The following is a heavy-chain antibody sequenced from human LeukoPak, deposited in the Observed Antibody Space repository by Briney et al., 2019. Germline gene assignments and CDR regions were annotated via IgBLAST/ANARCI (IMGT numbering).Heavy chain of an antibody. D-gene: IGHD6-13*01. Sequence: SETLSLTCAVYGGSFSGYYWSWIRQPPGKGREWIGEINHSGSTNYNPSLKSRVTISVDTSKNQFSLKLSSVTAADTAVYYCARGAKRWAAGLYYFDYWGQGTLVTVSS. CDR3: ARGAKRWAAGLYYFDY. V-gene: IGHV4-34*01. J-gene: IGHJ4*02. CDR1: GGSFSGYY. CDR2: INHSGST.